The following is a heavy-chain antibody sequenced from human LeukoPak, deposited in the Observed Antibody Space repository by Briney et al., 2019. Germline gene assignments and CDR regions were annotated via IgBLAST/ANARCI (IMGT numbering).Heavy chain of an antibody. CDR3: AKRILLWFGDALGAFDI. D-gene: IGHD3-10*01. Sequence: SGGSLRLSCAASGFTFSSYAMAWVRQAPGKGLEWVSTISGSSTSTYYADSVKGRFTISRDNSKNTLYLQMNSLRAEDTAVYYCAKRILLWFGDALGAFDIWGQGTMVTVSS. CDR2: ISGSSTST. V-gene: IGHV3-23*01. J-gene: IGHJ3*02. CDR1: GFTFSSYA.